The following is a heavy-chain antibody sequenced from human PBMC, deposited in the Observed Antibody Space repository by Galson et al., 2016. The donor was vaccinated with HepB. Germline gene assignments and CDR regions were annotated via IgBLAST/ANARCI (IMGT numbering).Heavy chain of an antibody. Sequence: SVKVSCKASGDTFKNYAISWVRQVPGQGLEWMGGVIPIFDGPNYARSFQGRVTMTADKSTSTAYMELSSLRPDDTAIYYCARGETTVTHFDYWGQGTLVIVSS. D-gene: IGHD4-17*01. V-gene: IGHV1-69*06. CDR3: ARGETTVTHFDY. CDR2: VIPIFDGP. CDR1: GDTFKNYA. J-gene: IGHJ4*02.